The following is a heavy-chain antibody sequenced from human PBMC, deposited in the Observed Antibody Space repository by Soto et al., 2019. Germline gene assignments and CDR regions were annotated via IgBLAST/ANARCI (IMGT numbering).Heavy chain of an antibody. V-gene: IGHV3-30*18. J-gene: IGHJ6*02. CDR1: GFIFAKYG. D-gene: IGHD1-1*01. CDR3: AKARGANNWANYYGLDV. Sequence: QEQLVESGGGVVQPGRSLRLSCAASGFIFAKYGMHWVRQAPGKGLEWVALITYEGSNKYYADAMKGRFTISRDNAKDMVSLQMDSLRGEDTAVYYCAKARGANNWANYYGLDVWGQGTTVTVSS. CDR2: ITYEGSNK.